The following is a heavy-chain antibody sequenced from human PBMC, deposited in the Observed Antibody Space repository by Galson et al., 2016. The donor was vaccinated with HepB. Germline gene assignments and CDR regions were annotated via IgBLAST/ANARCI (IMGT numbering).Heavy chain of an antibody. Sequence: LRLSCAASGFTFRDSTMTWVRQAPGKGLHWVSTITGSGVSSYYADSVKGRFTTSRDNSKNILYLQMNSLRADDTAVYYCAKDGGTWGYYYGDWNLDLWGRGTLVTVSS. V-gene: IGHV3-23*01. J-gene: IGHJ2*01. CDR2: ITGSGVSS. CDR1: GFTFRDST. CDR3: AKDGGTWGYYYGDWNLDL. D-gene: IGHD3-16*01.